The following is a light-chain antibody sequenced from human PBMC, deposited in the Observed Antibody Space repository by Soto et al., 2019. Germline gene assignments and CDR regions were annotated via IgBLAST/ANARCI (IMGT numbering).Light chain of an antibody. CDR2: TTS. V-gene: IGKV1-39*01. CDR1: QPISDY. CDR3: QQHYNTPRT. J-gene: IGKJ1*01. Sequence: IPMYQSLSFLSAPVSDSVTITCRTSQPISDYLNWYQQKPGIAPTLLIYTTSNLQSGVPSRFSGSGSATHFTLTISSLQPEDFATYYCQQHYNTPRTFDQGTKVDIK.